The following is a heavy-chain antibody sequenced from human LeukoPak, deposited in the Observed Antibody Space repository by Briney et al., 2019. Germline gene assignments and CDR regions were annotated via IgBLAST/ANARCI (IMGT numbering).Heavy chain of an antibody. J-gene: IGHJ6*02. CDR1: GCTFDDYA. D-gene: IGHD5-12*01. CDR2: ISWSSGNI. CDR3: ARDAWRRAFNYGMDV. Sequence: PGRSLRLSCAASGCTFDDYAMHWVRQAPGKGLEWVAGISWSSGNIGYADSVKGRFTISRDNAENSLHLEMNSLRHEDTAVYFCARDAWRRAFNYGMDVWGQGTTVAVSS. V-gene: IGHV3-9*01.